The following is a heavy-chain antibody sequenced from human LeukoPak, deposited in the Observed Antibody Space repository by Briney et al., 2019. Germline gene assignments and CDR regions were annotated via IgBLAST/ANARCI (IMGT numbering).Heavy chain of an antibody. Sequence: GASVKVSCKASGYTFTGYYMHWVRQAPGQGLEWMGWINPNSGGTNYAQKFQGRVTMTRDTSISTAYMELSRLRSDDTAVYYCAKGGGRGVIITLPFDYWGQGTLVTVSS. CDR3: AKGGGRGVIITLPFDY. CDR1: GYTFTGYY. CDR2: INPNSGGT. V-gene: IGHV1-2*02. D-gene: IGHD3-10*01. J-gene: IGHJ4*02.